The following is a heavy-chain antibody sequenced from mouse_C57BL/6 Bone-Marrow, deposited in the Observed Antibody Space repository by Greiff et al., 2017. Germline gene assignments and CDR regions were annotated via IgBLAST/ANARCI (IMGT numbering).Heavy chain of an antibody. V-gene: IGHV1-50*01. CDR3: ARVDSNFAMDY. Sequence: QVQLQQPGAELVKPGASVKLSCKASGYTFTSYWMQWVKQRPGQGLEWIGEIDPSDSYTNYNQKFKGKATLTVDTSSRTAYMQLSSLTSEDSAVDYCARVDSNFAMDYWGQGTSVTVSS. CDR2: IDPSDSYT. J-gene: IGHJ4*01. D-gene: IGHD2-5*01. CDR1: GYTFTSYW.